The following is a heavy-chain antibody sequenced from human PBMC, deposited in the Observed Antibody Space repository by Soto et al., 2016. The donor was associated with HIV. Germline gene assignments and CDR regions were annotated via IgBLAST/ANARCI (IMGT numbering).Heavy chain of an antibody. V-gene: IGHV4-34*02. CDR3: ARRDSYGSWSGYVDS. CDR1: GGSFGGYY. J-gene: IGHJ4*02. CDR2: ISHSGDT. D-gene: IGHD3-3*01. Sequence: QVRLEQWGAGMLKPSETLSLFCSVYGGSFGGYYWTWIRQSPTMGLEWIGEISHSGDTTYNPSLKSRATISQDTSKVQFYLSIHSLIAADTATYYCARRDSYGSWSGYVDSWXQGTLVIVSS.